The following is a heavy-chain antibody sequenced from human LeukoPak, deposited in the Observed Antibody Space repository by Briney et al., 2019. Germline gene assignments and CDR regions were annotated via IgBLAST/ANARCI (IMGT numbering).Heavy chain of an antibody. CDR1: GYTFTGYY. D-gene: IGHD6-19*01. CDR3: AKGSNIAVAGKENWYFDL. CDR2: INPNSGGT. Sequence: GASVKVSCKASGYTFTGYYMHWVRQAPGQGLEWMGWINPNSGGTNYAQKFQGRVTMTRDTSTSTAYMELSRLRSDDTAVYYCAKGSNIAVAGKENWYFDLWGRGTLVTVSS. J-gene: IGHJ2*01. V-gene: IGHV1-2*02.